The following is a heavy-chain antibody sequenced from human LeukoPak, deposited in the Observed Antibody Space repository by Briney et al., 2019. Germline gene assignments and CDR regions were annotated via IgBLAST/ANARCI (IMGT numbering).Heavy chain of an antibody. CDR2: ISSSSSYI. Sequence: PGGSLRLSCAASGFTFSSYGMNWVRQAPGKGLEWVSSISSSSSYIYYADSVKGRFTISRDNAKNSLYLQMNSLRAEDTAVYCCARDLEVQYYDSSGNSIDYWGQGTLVTVSS. V-gene: IGHV3-21*01. J-gene: IGHJ4*02. CDR1: GFTFSSYG. D-gene: IGHD3-22*01. CDR3: ARDLEVQYYDSSGNSIDY.